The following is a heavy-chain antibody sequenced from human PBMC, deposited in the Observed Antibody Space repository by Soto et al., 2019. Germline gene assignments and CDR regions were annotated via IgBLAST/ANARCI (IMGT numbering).Heavy chain of an antibody. CDR2: IYYTGST. V-gene: IGHV4-61*01. CDR1: GGSVSSGNYY. D-gene: IGHD2-15*01. J-gene: IGHJ5*02. CDR3: ASALYCSGGSCSFDP. Sequence: QVQLQESGPGLVKPSETLSLTCTVSGGSVSSGNYYWSWIRRPPGKGLEWIGFIYYTGSTSYNPSLTSRVTISMDTSKNQFSLKLTSVTAADTAVYYCASALYCSGGSCSFDPWGQGTLVTVSS.